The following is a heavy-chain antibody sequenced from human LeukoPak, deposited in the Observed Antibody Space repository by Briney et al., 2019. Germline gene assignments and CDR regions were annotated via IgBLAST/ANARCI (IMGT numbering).Heavy chain of an antibody. CDR1: GGSISSYY. Sequence: PSETLSLTCTVSGGSISSYYWSWLRQPPGKGLEWIGYIYYSGSTNYNPSLKSRLTISVDTSKNQFSLKLSSVTAADTAVYYCARLQRVGNSGYYFDYWGQGTLVTVSS. V-gene: IGHV4-59*08. CDR2: IYYSGST. D-gene: IGHD3-22*01. J-gene: IGHJ4*02. CDR3: ARLQRVGNSGYYFDY.